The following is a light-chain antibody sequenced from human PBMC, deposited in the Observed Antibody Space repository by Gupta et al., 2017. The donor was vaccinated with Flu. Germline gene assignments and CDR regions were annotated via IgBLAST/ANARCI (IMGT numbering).Light chain of an antibody. CDR2: WAS. CDR1: EGVIDNPNNKSY. CDR3: QQYLSFPLT. J-gene: IGKJ4*01. V-gene: IGKV4-1*01. Sequence: CKCAEGVIDNPNNKSYLAWYQQKAGQPPKVVIYWASTREFGVPDRFSGSGSGTDFTLTITSLQAEDVAVYYCQQYLSFPLTFGGGTKLEIK.